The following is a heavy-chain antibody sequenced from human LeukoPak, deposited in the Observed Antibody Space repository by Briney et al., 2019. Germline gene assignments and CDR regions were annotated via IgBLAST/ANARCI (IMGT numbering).Heavy chain of an antibody. Sequence: ASVKVSCKASGYTFTSYDINWVRQATGHGLGWMGWMNPNSGNTGYAQKFQGRVTITRNTSISTAYMELSSLRSEDTAVYYCARMTSSGWYAAGYYFDYWGQGTLVTVSS. V-gene: IGHV1-8*03. CDR2: MNPNSGNT. CDR1: GYTFTSYD. J-gene: IGHJ4*02. D-gene: IGHD6-19*01. CDR3: ARMTSSGWYAAGYYFDY.